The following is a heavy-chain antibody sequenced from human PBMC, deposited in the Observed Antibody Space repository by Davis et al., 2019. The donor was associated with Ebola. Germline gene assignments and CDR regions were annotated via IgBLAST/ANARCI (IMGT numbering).Heavy chain of an antibody. CDR2: VNYVWDT. J-gene: IGHJ6*02. Sequence: MPSETLSLTCSVSGDSISSSGYYWGWIRQPPGQGLEWIASVNYVWDTFYNPSLKSRVTISVDTSKNQFSLKLSSVTAADTAVYYCARRASSSYYGMDVWGQGTTVTVSS. CDR3: ARRASSSYYGMDV. CDR1: GDSISSSGYY. V-gene: IGHV4-39*07. D-gene: IGHD2-2*01.